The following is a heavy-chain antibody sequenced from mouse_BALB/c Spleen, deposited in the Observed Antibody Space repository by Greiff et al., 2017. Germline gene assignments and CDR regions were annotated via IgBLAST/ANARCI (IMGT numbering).Heavy chain of an antibody. V-gene: IGHV14-3*02. D-gene: IGHD1-3*01. CDR3: ATVKGFAD. J-gene: IGHJ3*01. CDR1: GFNIKDTY. CDR2: IDPANGNT. Sequence: EVQLKESGAELVKPGASVKLSCTASGFNIKDTYMHWVKQRPEQGLEWIGRIDPANGNTKYDPKFQGKATITGDTSSNTAYLQLSSLTSEDTAVYYCATVKGFADWGQGTLVTVSA.